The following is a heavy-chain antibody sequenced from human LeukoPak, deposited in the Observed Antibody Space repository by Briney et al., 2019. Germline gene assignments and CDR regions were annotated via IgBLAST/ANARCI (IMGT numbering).Heavy chain of an antibody. D-gene: IGHD3-3*01. CDR1: GFTFSNYA. Sequence: GGSLRLSCAASGFTFSNYAMSWVRQAPGKGLEWVAVISHDGSNKQYADSVKCRFTISRDNSKNMMYLEMNSLRGDDTAVYYCAKDIRVQTIFPSFDYWGQGALVIVSS. V-gene: IGHV3-30*18. CDR2: ISHDGSNK. J-gene: IGHJ4*02. CDR3: AKDIRVQTIFPSFDY.